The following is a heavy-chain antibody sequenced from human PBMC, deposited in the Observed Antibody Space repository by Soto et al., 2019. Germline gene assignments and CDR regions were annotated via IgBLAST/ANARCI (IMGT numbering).Heavy chain of an antibody. CDR3: AKAYSSSSVVHWFDP. J-gene: IGHJ5*02. Sequence: EVQLLESGGGLVQPGGSLRLSCAASGFTFSSYAMSWVRQAPGKGLEWVSAISGSGGSTYYADSVKGRFTISRDNSKNTLYLQMNSLGAEDTAVYYCAKAYSSSSVVHWFDPWGQGTLVTVSS. CDR1: GFTFSSYA. V-gene: IGHV3-23*01. D-gene: IGHD6-6*01. CDR2: ISGSGGST.